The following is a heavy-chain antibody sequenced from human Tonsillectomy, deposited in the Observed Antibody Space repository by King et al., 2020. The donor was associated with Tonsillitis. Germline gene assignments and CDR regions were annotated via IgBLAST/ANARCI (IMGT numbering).Heavy chain of an antibody. CDR2: ISYDGSNK. V-gene: IGHV3-33*05. D-gene: IGHD3-22*01. CDR1: GFTFSSYG. Sequence: VQLVESGGGVVQPGRSLRLSCAASGFTFSSYGIHWVRQAPGKGLEWVALISYDGSNKYYADSVKGRFTISRDNSKTTLYLQMNSLRAEDTAVYYCARNYYDSGGYSNGMDVWGQGTTVTVSS. CDR3: ARNYYDSGGYSNGMDV. J-gene: IGHJ6*02.